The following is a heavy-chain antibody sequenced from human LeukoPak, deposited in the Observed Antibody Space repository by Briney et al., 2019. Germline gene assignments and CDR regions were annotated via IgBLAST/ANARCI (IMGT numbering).Heavy chain of an antibody. V-gene: IGHV4-34*01. CDR2: INHSGST. CDR1: GGSFSGYY. CDR3: ARGRGGYSYGSN. D-gene: IGHD5-18*01. Sequence: SETLSLTCAVYGGSFSGYYWSWIRQPPGKGLEWIGEINHSGSTNYNPSLKSRVTISVDTSKNQFSLKLSSATAADTAVYYCARGRGGYSYGSNWGQGTLVTVSS. J-gene: IGHJ4*02.